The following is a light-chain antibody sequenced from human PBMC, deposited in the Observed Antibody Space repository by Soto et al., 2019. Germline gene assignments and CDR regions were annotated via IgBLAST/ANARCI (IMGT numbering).Light chain of an antibody. V-gene: IGLV1-47*01. CDR3: ATWDVTQSGNIG. J-gene: IGLJ7*01. CDR1: SSNIGGNY. Sequence: QSVLTQPPSASGTPGQTVTIPCSGSSSNIGGNYVFWYQHLPGTAPKLLIYRNNLRPSGVPDRFSGSKSGTSASLAISGLRSEDEAEYYCATWDVTQSGNIGFGGGTQLTVL. CDR2: RNN.